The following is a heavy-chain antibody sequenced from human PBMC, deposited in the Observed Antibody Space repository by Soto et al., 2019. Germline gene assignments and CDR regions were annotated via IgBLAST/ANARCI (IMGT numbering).Heavy chain of an antibody. D-gene: IGHD2-21*02. CDR2: ITGSSSYI. CDR1: GFIFSSNN. J-gene: IGHJ6*02. CDR3: ARLVASVTGYGMDV. Sequence: DVQMVESGGGLVKPGGSLRLSCAASGFIFSSNNMNWVRQAPGKGLEWVSSITGSSSYIFYADSVKGRFTISRDNAKNTVYLQLNSLRAEDTGVYYCARLVASVTGYGMDVWGQGTTVTVSS. V-gene: IGHV3-21*06.